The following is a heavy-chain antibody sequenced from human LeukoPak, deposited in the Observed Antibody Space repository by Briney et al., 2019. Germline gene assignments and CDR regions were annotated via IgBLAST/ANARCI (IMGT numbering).Heavy chain of an antibody. CDR2: ISYDGSNK. CDR3: ARDERPYDSSGYYYV. Sequence: PGRSLRLSCAASGFTFSSYAMHWVRQAPGKGLEWVAVISYDGSNKYYADSVKGRFTISRDNSKDTLYLQMNSLRAEDTAVYYCARDERPYDSSGYYYVWGQGTPVTVSS. CDR1: GFTFSSYA. D-gene: IGHD3-22*01. V-gene: IGHV3-30*04. J-gene: IGHJ4*02.